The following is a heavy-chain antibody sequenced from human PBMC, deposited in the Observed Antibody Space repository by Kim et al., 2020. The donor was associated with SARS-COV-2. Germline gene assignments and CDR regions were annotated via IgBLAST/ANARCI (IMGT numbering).Heavy chain of an antibody. V-gene: IGHV3-23*01. Sequence: KGRFTISRDNSKNTLYLQMNSLRAEDTAVYYCAKLDRITMIVVVITGIDYWGQGTLVTVSS. D-gene: IGHD3-22*01. CDR3: AKLDRITMIVVVITGIDY. J-gene: IGHJ4*02.